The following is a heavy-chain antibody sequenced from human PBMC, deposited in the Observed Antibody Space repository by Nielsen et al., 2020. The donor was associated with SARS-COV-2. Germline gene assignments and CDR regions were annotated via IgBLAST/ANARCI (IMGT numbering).Heavy chain of an antibody. D-gene: IGHD3-10*01. CDR2: INWNGGST. Sequence: GGSLRLSCAASGFTFSSYGMSWVRQAPGKGLEWVSGINWNGGSTGYADSVKGRFTISRDNAKNSLYLQMNSLRVEDTAVYYCWLRGIRPSLYYVMDVWGQGTTVTVAS. CDR3: WLRGIRPSLYYVMDV. V-gene: IGHV3-20*04. J-gene: IGHJ6*02. CDR1: GFTFSSYG.